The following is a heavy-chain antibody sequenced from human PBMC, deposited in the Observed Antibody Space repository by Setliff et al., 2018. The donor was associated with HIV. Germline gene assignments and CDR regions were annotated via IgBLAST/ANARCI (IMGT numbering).Heavy chain of an antibody. CDR2: IYYSGRT. D-gene: IGHD3-10*01. CDR1: GDSVTRGGYY. J-gene: IGHJ6*03. V-gene: IGHV4-31*03. Sequence: SETLSLTCTVSGDSVTRGGYYWNWIRQRPGKGLEWIGYIYYSGRTNYNPSLKSRLTISVDTSKNQFSLKLSSVTAADPAVYYCARGAYGSGSLYYMDVWGKGTTVTVSS. CDR3: ARGAYGSGSLYYMDV.